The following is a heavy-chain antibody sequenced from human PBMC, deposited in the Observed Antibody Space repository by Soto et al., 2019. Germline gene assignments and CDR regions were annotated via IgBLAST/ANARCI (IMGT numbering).Heavy chain of an antibody. CDR3: ARQYADFGYFDF. CDR1: GFTFSDFN. CDR2: ITTDSTYI. V-gene: IGHV3-21*01. J-gene: IGHJ4*02. Sequence: VQLVDSGGGLVKPGGSLRLSCAASGFTFSDFNMNWVRQAPGKGLEWVASITTDSTYIHYADSLKGRFAISRDNAKNSLYLQMNSLKGEDTAVYYCARQYADFGYFDFWGQGVLVTVSS. D-gene: IGHD3-10*01.